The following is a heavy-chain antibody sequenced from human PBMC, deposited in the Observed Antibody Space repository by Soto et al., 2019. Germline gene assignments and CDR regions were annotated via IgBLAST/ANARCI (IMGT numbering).Heavy chain of an antibody. D-gene: IGHD3-9*01. V-gene: IGHV3-23*01. Sequence: HPGGSLRLSCAASGFTFNNFAMSWVRQAPGKGLEWVSAISGRGGSINYADSVKGRFTISRDNSKNILYLQMNSLRAEDTAVYYCAKADDILTGYGFGPWGQGTLVTVSS. CDR3: AKADDILTGYGFGP. J-gene: IGHJ5*02. CDR1: GFTFNNFA. CDR2: ISGRGGSI.